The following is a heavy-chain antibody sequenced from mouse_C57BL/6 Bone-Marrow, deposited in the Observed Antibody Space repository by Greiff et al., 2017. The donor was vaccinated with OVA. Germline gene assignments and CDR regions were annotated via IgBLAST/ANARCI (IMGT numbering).Heavy chain of an antibody. D-gene: IGHD1-1*01. Sequence: QVQLQQSGAELVRPGTSVKVSCKASGYAFTNYLIEWVKQRPGQGLEWIGVINPGSGGTNYNEKFKGKATLTADKSSRTAYMQLSSLTSEDSAVYFCARSGIYYYGSSYVFDYWGQGTTLTVSS. V-gene: IGHV1-54*01. CDR3: ARSGIYYYGSSYVFDY. CDR1: GYAFTNYL. J-gene: IGHJ2*01. CDR2: INPGSGGT.